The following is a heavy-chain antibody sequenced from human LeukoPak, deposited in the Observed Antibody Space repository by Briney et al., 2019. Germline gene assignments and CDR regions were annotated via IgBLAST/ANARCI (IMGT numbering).Heavy chain of an antibody. CDR3: ARVHWDHSSDWDEYFQH. Sequence: SETLSLTCTVSGYSISSGYYWGWIRQPPGKGLEWIGSIYHSGSTYYNPSLKSRVTISVDTSKNQFSLKLSFVTAADTAVYYCARVHWDHSSDWDEYFQHWGQGTLVTVSS. CDR2: IYHSGST. V-gene: IGHV4-38-2*02. D-gene: IGHD6-19*01. CDR1: GYSISSGYY. J-gene: IGHJ1*01.